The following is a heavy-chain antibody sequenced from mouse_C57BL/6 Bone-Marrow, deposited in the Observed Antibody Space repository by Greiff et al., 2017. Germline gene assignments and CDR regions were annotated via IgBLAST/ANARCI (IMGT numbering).Heavy chain of an antibody. Sequence: VQLQESGPGLVQPSQSLSITCTVSGFSLTSYGVHWVRQSPGKGLEWLGVIWSGGSTDYNAAFMSRLSITKDNSKIQVFFKMNSLQADDTAIYYCAKIYYYASYFDVWGTGTTVTVSS. D-gene: IGHD1-1*01. J-gene: IGHJ1*03. CDR3: AKIYYYASYFDV. V-gene: IGHV2-5*01. CDR2: IWSGGST. CDR1: GFSLTSYG.